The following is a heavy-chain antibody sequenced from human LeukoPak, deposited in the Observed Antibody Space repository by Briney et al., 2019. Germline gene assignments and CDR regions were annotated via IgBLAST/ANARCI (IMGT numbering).Heavy chain of an antibody. Sequence: PGGSLRLSCAASGFSFSSYSLNWVRQAAGKGLEWVSYITGSSSTINYADSVKGRFTISRDNSKNTLYLQMNSLRAEDTAVYYCAKDRRYFDWLLPFDYWGQGTLVTVSS. D-gene: IGHD3-9*01. CDR2: ITGSSSTI. CDR1: GFSFSSYS. V-gene: IGHV3-48*01. J-gene: IGHJ4*02. CDR3: AKDRRYFDWLLPFDY.